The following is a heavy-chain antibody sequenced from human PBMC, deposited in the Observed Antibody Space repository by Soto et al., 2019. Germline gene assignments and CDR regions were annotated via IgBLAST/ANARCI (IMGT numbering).Heavy chain of an antibody. Sequence: GASVKVSCKASGYTFTSYDINWVRQATGQGLEWMGWMNPNSGNTGYAQKFQGRVTMTRNTSISTAYMELSSVTAADTAVYYCAREEAPQWFTKGYYGMDVWGQGTTVTVSS. D-gene: IGHD2-8*01. CDR3: AREEAPQWFTKGYYGMDV. J-gene: IGHJ6*02. V-gene: IGHV1-8*01. CDR2: MNPNSGNT. CDR1: GYTFTSYD.